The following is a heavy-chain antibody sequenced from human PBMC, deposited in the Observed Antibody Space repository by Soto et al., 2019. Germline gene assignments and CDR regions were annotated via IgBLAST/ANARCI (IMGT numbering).Heavy chain of an antibody. Sequence: SCAASGFTFSSNALSWVRQTPGKGLEWIGETYHSGTTNYNPSLKTRVTISIDKSKNQFSLKMNSVTAADTAVYYCAREVNSSPARGPNWFDPWGQGTLVTVSS. J-gene: IGHJ5*02. CDR1: GFTFSSNAL. CDR2: TYHSGTT. V-gene: IGHV4-4*02. CDR3: AREVNSSPARGPNWFDP. D-gene: IGHD6-13*01.